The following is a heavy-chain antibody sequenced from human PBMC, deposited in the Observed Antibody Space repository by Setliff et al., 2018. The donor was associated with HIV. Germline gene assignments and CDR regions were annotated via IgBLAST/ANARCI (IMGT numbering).Heavy chain of an antibody. D-gene: IGHD5-12*01. CDR1: GGSISTYY. J-gene: IGHJ4*02. Sequence: SETLSLTCTVSGGSISTYYLTWIRQPAGKGLEWIGRIFASGSTNYNPSLKSRVTMSVDTSKNQFSLRLSSVTAADTAVYYRVGGLRSRSQGHFDYWGQGTLVTVSS. V-gene: IGHV4-4*07. CDR2: IFASGST. CDR3: VGGLRSRSQGHFDY.